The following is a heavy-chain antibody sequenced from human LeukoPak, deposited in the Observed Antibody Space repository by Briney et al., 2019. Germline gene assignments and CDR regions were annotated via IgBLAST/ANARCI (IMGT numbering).Heavy chain of an antibody. D-gene: IGHD3-9*01. Sequence: SGGSLRLSCAASGFTFSSYSMSWVRQSPGKGLEWVANIKQDGSEKYYVDSVKGRFTISRDNAKNSLYLQMNSLRAEDTAVYYCARGTILTGDAFDIWGQGTMVTVSS. V-gene: IGHV3-7*01. CDR2: IKQDGSEK. CDR1: GFTFSSYS. CDR3: ARGTILTGDAFDI. J-gene: IGHJ3*02.